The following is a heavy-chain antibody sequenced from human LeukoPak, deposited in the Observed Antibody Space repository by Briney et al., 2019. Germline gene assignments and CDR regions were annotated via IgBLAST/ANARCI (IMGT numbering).Heavy chain of an antibody. CDR1: GFTFSSYG. Sequence: GGSLRLSCAASGFTFSSYGMHWVRQAPGKGLEWVAVISYDGSNKYYADSVKGRFTISRDNSKNTLYLQMNSLRSDDTAVYYCARDYDTAMVTGWFDPWGQGTLVTVSS. D-gene: IGHD5-18*01. CDR3: ARDYDTAMVTGWFDP. J-gene: IGHJ5*02. CDR2: ISYDGSNK. V-gene: IGHV3-30*03.